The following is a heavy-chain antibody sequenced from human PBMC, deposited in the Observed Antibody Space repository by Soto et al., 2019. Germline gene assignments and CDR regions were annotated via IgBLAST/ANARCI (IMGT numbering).Heavy chain of an antibody. V-gene: IGHV3-21*01. CDR2: ISSSSSYI. CDR3: ARESSSGVVDY. D-gene: IGHD6-19*01. CDR1: GFTFSSYS. Sequence: GGSLRLSCAASGFTFSSYSMNWVRQAPEKGLEWVSSISSSSSYIYYADSVKGRFTISRDNAKNSLYLQMNSLRAEDTAVYYCARESSSGVVDYWGQGTLVTVSS. J-gene: IGHJ4*02.